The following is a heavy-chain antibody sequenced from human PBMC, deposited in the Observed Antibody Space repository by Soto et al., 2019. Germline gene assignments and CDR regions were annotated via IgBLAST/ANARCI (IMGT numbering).Heavy chain of an antibody. CDR3: AKAVHSSGWSDYFDI. CDR2: INAGNGNT. V-gene: IGHV1-3*01. J-gene: IGHJ4*02. D-gene: IGHD6-19*01. CDR1: GYTFTSYA. Sequence: ASVKVSCKASGYTFTSYAVHWVRQAPGQRLEWMGWINAGNGNTKYSQQFQGRVTITRDTSATIAYMELSSLRAEDTATYYCAKAVHSSGWSDYFDIWGQGTLVTVSS.